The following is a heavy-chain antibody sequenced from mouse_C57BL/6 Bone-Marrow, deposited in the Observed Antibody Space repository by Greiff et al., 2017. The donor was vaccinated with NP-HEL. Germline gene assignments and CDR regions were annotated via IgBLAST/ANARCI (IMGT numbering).Heavy chain of an antibody. CDR2: INPGSGGT. V-gene: IGHV1-54*01. CDR3: ARSGYDYDDYAMDY. D-gene: IGHD2-4*01. J-gene: IGHJ4*01. CDR1: GYAFTNYL. Sequence: VKLMESGAELVRPGTSVKVSCKASGYAFTNYLIEWVKQRPGQGLEWIGVINPGSGGTNYNEKFKGKATLTADKSSSTAYMQLSSLTSEDSAVYFCARSGYDYDDYAMDYWGQGTSVTVSS.